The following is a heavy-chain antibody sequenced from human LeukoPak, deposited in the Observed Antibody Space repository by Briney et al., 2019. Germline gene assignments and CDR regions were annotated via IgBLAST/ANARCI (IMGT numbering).Heavy chain of an antibody. D-gene: IGHD6-19*01. Sequence: ESGGSLRLSCTASGFNFGDFAMSWVRLAPGRGLEWLGFIRTKAYGGTPEYAASVKGRFIISRDDSKTIAYLQLNSLKTEDTAVYYCTRGAPVAAYDYWGPGTLVTVSS. CDR1: GFNFGDFA. CDR2: IRTKAYGGTP. J-gene: IGHJ4*02. V-gene: IGHV3-49*04. CDR3: TRGAPVAAYDY.